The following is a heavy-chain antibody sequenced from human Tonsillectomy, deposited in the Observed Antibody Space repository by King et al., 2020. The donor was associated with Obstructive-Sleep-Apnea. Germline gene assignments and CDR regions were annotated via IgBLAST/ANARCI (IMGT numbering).Heavy chain of an antibody. Sequence: QLQESGPGLVKPSETLSLTCTVSGGSISSSSYYWGWIRQPPGKGLEWIGSIYYSGSTYYNPTLKSRVTISVDTSKNQISLKLSSVTAADPAVYYCARNTHWFDPWGQGTLVTVSS. D-gene: IGHD2-15*01. CDR2: IYYSGST. CDR3: ARNTHWFDP. CDR1: GGSISSSSYY. V-gene: IGHV4-39*07. J-gene: IGHJ5*02.